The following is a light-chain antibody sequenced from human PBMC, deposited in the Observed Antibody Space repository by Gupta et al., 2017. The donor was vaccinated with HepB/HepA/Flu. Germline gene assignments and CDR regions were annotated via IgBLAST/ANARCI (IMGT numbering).Light chain of an antibody. CDR2: AAS. Sequence: DIQMTQSPSSLSASVGDRVTITCRASQSISSYLDWYQQKPGKAPKLLIYAASSWQCGVPSRISGSESGTDFTLTIDSLQPEDVAMYYCQQCYSIPSTFGQGTRVEIK. V-gene: IGKV1-39*01. CDR3: QQCYSIPST. J-gene: IGKJ1*01. CDR1: QSISSY.